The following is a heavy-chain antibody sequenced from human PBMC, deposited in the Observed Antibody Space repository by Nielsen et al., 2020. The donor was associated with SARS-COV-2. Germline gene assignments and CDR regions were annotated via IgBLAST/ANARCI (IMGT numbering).Heavy chain of an antibody. V-gene: IGHV3-20*01. CDR1: GFTFDDYG. J-gene: IGHJ5*02. CDR2: INWNGGST. Sequence: GEFLKISCAASGFTFDDYGMSWVRQAPGKGLEWVSGINWNGGSTGYADSVKGRFTISRDNAKNSLYLQMNSLRAEDTALYHCARDLDPWQQLGNNWFDPWGQGTLVTVSS. CDR3: ARDLDPWQQLGNNWFDP. D-gene: IGHD6-13*01.